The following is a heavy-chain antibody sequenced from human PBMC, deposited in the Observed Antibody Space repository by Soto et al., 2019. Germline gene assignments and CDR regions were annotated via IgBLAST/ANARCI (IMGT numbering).Heavy chain of an antibody. J-gene: IGHJ4*02. CDR3: TTDHLVPAAKTDY. D-gene: IGHD2-2*01. V-gene: IGHV1-24*01. Sequence: ASVKVSCKVSGYTLTELSMHWVRQAPGKGLEWMGGFDPEDGETIYAQKFQGRVTMTEDTSTDTAYMELSSLRSEDTAVYYCTTDHLVPAAKTDYWGQGTLVTVSS. CDR2: FDPEDGET. CDR1: GYTLTELS.